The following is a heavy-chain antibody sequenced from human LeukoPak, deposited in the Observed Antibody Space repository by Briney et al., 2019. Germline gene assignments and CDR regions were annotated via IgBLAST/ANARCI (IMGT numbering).Heavy chain of an antibody. J-gene: IGHJ4*02. V-gene: IGHV3-21*01. CDR3: ARDQNYDSSGYPDY. CDR1: GFSFSAYG. CDR2: ISRSGAYI. Sequence: GGSLRLSCAASGFSFSAYGMNWVRQAPGKGLEWVSCISRSGAYIYYADSVKGRFTISRDNAKNSLYLQMNSLRAEDTAVYYCARDQNYDSSGYPDYWGQGTLVTVSS. D-gene: IGHD3-22*01.